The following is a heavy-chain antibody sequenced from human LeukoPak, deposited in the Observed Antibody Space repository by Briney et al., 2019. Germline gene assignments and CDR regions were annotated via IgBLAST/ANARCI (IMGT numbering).Heavy chain of an antibody. D-gene: IGHD3-10*01. CDR1: GFTFSSYS. Sequence: GGSLRLSCAASGFTFSSYSMNWVRQAPGKGLEWVSSISTSSSYIYYADSVRGRFTISRDNSKNTLYLQMNSLRAEDTAVYYCVRVEKEFGPRGAYFDYWGQGTLVTVSS. CDR3: VRVEKEFGPRGAYFDY. V-gene: IGHV3-21*04. CDR2: ISTSSSYI. J-gene: IGHJ4*02.